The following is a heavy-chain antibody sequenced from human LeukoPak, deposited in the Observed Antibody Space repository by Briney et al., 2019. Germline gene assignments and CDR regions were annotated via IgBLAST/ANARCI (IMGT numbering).Heavy chain of an antibody. CDR2: VGGTDGRT. J-gene: IGHJ4*02. Sequence: GGSLRLSCTASGFTFNNYGMHWVRQAPGKGLEWVSAVGGTDGRTYYAAFVKGRFTIYRDNSKNTLYLQMNSLRAEDTAVYYCAKDGSYYFDYWGQGTLVTVSS. CDR3: AKDGSYYFDY. CDR1: GFTFNNYG. V-gene: IGHV3-23*01.